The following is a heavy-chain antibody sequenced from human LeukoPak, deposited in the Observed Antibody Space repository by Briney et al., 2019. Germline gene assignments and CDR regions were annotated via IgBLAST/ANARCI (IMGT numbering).Heavy chain of an antibody. J-gene: IGHJ4*02. CDR1: GFTCSSYG. Sequence: GGSLRLXCAASGFTCSSYGMHWVRRAPGKGLEWVAVIWYDGSNKYYADSVKGRFTISRDNSKNTLYLQMNSLRAEDTAVYYCAKCLGYSYGPSDYWGQGTLVTVSS. D-gene: IGHD5-18*01. CDR3: AKCLGYSYGPSDY. CDR2: IWYDGSNK. V-gene: IGHV3-33*06.